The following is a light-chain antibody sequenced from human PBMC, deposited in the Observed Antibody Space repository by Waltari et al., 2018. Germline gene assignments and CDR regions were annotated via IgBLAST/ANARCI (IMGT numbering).Light chain of an antibody. V-gene: IGLV2-23*02. CDR3: CSYAGSSIL. CDR2: DVS. J-gene: IGLJ2*01. CDR1: SSDVGGYNY. Sequence: QSALTQPASVSGSPGPSITISCTGTSSDVGGYNYVSWYQQHPGKAPKLMIYDVSKRPSGVSNRFSGSKSGNTASLTISGLQAEDEADYYCCSYAGSSILFGGGTKLTVL.